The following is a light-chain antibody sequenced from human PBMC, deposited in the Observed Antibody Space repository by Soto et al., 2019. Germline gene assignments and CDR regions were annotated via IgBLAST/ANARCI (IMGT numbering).Light chain of an antibody. J-gene: IGLJ1*01. V-gene: IGLV2-11*01. Sequence: QSALTQPRSVSGSPGQSVTISCTGTSSDVGGYNYVSWYQQHPGKAPKLMIYDVTKRPSGVPDRFSGSKSGITASLTISGLQAEDEADYYCCSYTGSYTNVFGTGTKVTVL. CDR2: DVT. CDR3: CSYTGSYTNV. CDR1: SSDVGGYNY.